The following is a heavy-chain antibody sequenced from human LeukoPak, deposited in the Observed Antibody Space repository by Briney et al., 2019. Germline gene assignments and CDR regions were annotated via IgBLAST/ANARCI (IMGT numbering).Heavy chain of an antibody. V-gene: IGHV4-39*07. CDR1: GDSISGNNCY. CDR2: INYSGTT. J-gene: IGHJ5*02. CDR3: ARVGRYFDSNPSSNWFDP. Sequence: SETLSLTCTVSGDSISGNNCYWAWIRQPPGKGLEYIASINYSGTTYYNPSLKSRVTISVDTSKNQFSLKLSSVTAADTAVYYCARVGRYFDSNPSSNWFDPWGQGTLVTVSS. D-gene: IGHD3-9*01.